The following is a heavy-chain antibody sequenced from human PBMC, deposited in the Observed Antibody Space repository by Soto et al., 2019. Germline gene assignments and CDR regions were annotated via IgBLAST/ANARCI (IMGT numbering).Heavy chain of an antibody. CDR3: AKNAVVVATYTDYYFDY. Sequence: EVQLLESGGGLVQPGGSLRLSCAASGFTFSSYAMSWVRQAPGKGLEWVSAISGSGGSTYYADSVKGRFTISRDNSKNTLYLQMNSLRAEDTAVYYCAKNAVVVATYTDYYFDYWGQGTLVTVSS. J-gene: IGHJ4*02. CDR2: ISGSGGST. CDR1: GFTFSSYA. V-gene: IGHV3-23*01. D-gene: IGHD2-15*01.